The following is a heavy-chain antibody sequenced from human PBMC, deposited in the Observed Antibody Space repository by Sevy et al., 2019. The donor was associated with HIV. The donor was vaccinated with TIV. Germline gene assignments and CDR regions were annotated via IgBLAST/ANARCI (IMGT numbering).Heavy chain of an antibody. V-gene: IGHV4-59*01. CDR1: GGSISSYY. CDR3: ARGSHDLWSGSPPNYYYYMDV. Sequence: SETLSLTCTVSGGSISSYYWSWIRQPPGKALEWIGYIYYSGSTNYIPSLRSRVTISLDTTKNQFSLKLNSVTAADTAVYYCARGSHDLWSGSPPNYYYYMDVWGKGTTVTVSS. CDR2: IYYSGST. D-gene: IGHD3-3*01. J-gene: IGHJ6*03.